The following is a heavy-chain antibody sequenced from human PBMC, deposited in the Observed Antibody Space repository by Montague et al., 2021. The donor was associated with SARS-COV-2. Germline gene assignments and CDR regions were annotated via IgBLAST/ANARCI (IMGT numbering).Heavy chain of an antibody. V-gene: IGHV4-61*01. Sequence: SETLSLTCSVSGVSISSGSYYWSWVRQPPGKGLEWIGYVYRTGSTNYNPSLKSRVTLSIDTSKNQFSLNLTSVTAADTAVYHCVREKYYFDDSGSKWGQGTLVTV. CDR3: VREKYYFDDSGSK. CDR2: VYRTGST. D-gene: IGHD3-22*01. CDR1: GVSISSGSYY. J-gene: IGHJ4*02.